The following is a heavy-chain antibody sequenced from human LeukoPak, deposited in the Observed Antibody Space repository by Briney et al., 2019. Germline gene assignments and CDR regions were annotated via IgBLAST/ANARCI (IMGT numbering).Heavy chain of an antibody. CDR1: GFTFSSYW. J-gene: IGHJ3*02. D-gene: IGHD1-1*01. CDR2: INSDGSST. Sequence: PGGSLRLSCAASGFTFSSYWMHWVRQPPGKGLVWVSRINSDGSSTSYADSVKGRFTISRDNAKNTLYLQMNSLRAEDTAVYYCARMQLDHDAFDIWGQGTMVTVSS. V-gene: IGHV3-74*01. CDR3: ARMQLDHDAFDI.